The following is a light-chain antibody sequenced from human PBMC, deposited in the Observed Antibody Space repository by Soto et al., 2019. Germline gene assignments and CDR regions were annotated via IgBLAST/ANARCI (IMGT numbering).Light chain of an antibody. CDR1: QSVTSN. CDR3: QQYTDGPRT. J-gene: IGKJ2*01. Sequence: EIVMTQSPAALSVSPGETATLSCRASQSVTSNLAWYQQKPGQAPRLVISGASSRATGIPARFSGSGSGTEFTLTISRLQSEDFGVYYCQQYTDGPRTFGQGTKVDIK. V-gene: IGKV3-15*01. CDR2: GAS.